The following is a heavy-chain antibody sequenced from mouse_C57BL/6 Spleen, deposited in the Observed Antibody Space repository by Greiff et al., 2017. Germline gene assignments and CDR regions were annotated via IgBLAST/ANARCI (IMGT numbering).Heavy chain of an antibody. D-gene: IGHD2-5*01. J-gene: IGHJ3*01. V-gene: IGHV1-50*01. Sequence: QVQLQQPGAELVKPGASVKLSCKASGYTFTSYWMQWVKQRPGQGLEWIGEIDPSDSYTNYNQKFKGKATLTVDTSSSTAYMQLSSLTSEDSAVYYCARSHSNYRFAYWGQGTLVTVSA. CDR2: IDPSDSYT. CDR1: GYTFTSYW. CDR3: ARSHSNYRFAY.